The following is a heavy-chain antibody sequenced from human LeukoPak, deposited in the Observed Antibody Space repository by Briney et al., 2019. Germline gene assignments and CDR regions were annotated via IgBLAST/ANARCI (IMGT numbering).Heavy chain of an antibody. V-gene: IGHV4-59*01. CDR1: GGSFSPYF. J-gene: IGHJ5*02. CDR2: ISYTGST. CDR3: ARDDYRGVTNFDP. D-gene: IGHD3-10*01. Sequence: PSETLSLTCTVSGGSFSPYFWSWIRQTPGKGLEWIGYISYTGSTNYNPSLKSRVTISVDTSKNQFSLQLTSVTAADTAVYYCARDDYRGVTNFDPWGQGTLVTVSS.